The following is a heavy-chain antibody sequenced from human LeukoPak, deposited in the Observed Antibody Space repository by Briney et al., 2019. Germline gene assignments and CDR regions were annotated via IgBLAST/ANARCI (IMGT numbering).Heavy chain of an antibody. CDR1: GFTFSNAW. J-gene: IGHJ4*02. CDR3: TTDRYYYDSSGYYYYY. V-gene: IGHV3-15*01. CDR2: IKSKTDGGTT. Sequence: RGSLRLSCAASGFTFSNAWMSWVRQAPGKGLEWVGRIKSKTDGGTTDYAAPVKGRFTISRDDSKNTLYLQMNSLKTEDTAVYYCTTDRYYYDSSGYYYYYWGQGTLVTVSS. D-gene: IGHD3-22*01.